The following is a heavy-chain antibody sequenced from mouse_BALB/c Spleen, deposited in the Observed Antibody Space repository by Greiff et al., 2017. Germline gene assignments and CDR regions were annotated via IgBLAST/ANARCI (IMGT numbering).Heavy chain of an antibody. V-gene: IGHV5-17*02. J-gene: IGHJ4*01. CDR1: GFTFSSFG. D-gene: IGHD2-2*01. Sequence: VQLKQSGGGLVQPGGSRKLSCAASGFTFSSFGMHWVRQAPEKGLEWVAYISSGSSTIYYADTVKGRFTISRDNPKSTLFLQMTSLRSEDTAMYYCARRYGYDYYYAMDYWGQGTSVTVSS. CDR3: ARRYGYDYYYAMDY. CDR2: ISSGSSTI.